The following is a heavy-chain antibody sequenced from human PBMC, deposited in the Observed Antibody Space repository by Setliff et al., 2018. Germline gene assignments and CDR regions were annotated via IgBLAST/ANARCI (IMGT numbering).Heavy chain of an antibody. V-gene: IGHV1-8*01. CDR3: VAMAM. CDR1: GYTFSRSD. CDR2: IAPSSGNT. J-gene: IGHJ4*02. Sequence: AASVKVSCKASGYTFSRSDVNWVRQAPGQRLEWMGYIAPSSGNTGYAPNFQGRVSLTRDASTTTAYMELRGLRSEDAAVYYCVAMAMWGQGTLVTVSS.